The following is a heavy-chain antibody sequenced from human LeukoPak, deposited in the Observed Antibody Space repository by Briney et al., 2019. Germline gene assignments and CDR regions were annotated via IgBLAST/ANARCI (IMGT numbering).Heavy chain of an antibody. Sequence: GGSLRLSCAASGFTFTSYAMSWVRQAPGKGLEWVSAITGSGDTTYYAASVKGRFTISRDNSKNTLYLQMNSLRAEDTAVYYCAKQVVVVVAAIIAFQHWGQGTLVTVSS. D-gene: IGHD2-15*01. CDR2: ITGSGDTT. CDR1: GFTFTSYA. V-gene: IGHV3-23*01. CDR3: AKQVVVVVAAIIAFQH. J-gene: IGHJ1*01.